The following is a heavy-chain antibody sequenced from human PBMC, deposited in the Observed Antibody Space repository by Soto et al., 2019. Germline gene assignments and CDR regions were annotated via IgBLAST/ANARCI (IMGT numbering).Heavy chain of an antibody. Sequence: SMTVGCAAGGDSVYRWWVYYERKTPGKGLVWVSRINSDGTKTTYADSVKGRFTISRDNAKNTVYLQMNSLRAEDTAMYYCATVATNSYNWLDPWGQGTLVTVSS. J-gene: IGHJ5*02. V-gene: IGHV3-74*01. D-gene: IGHD5-12*01. CDR3: ATVATNSYNWLDP. CDR2: INSDGTKT. CDR1: GDSVYRWW.